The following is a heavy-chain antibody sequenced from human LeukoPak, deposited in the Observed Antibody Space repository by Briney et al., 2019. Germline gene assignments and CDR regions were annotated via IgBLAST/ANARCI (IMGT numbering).Heavy chain of an antibody. V-gene: IGHV4-39*07. D-gene: IGHD1-7*01. CDR1: GGSISSSNYF. CDR2: VYYSGST. CDR3: ASLTGTARGY. Sequence: SETLSLTCTVSGGSISSSNYFWGWIRQPPGKGLEWIGSVYYSGSTYYNPSLKSRVTISLDTSMNQFSLKLSSVTAADTAVYYCASLTGTARGYWGQGTLVTVSS. J-gene: IGHJ4*02.